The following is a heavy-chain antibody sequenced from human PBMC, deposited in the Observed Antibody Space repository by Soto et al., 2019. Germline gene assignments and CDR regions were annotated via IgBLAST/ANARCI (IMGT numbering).Heavy chain of an antibody. D-gene: IGHD3-3*01. CDR3: ARNVLRFLEWLLYGYYGMDV. CDR1: GFTFSSYC. J-gene: IGHJ6*02. Sequence: GGSLRLSCAASGFTFSSYCMHWVRQAPGKGLEWVAVIWYDGSNKYYADSVKGRFTISRDNSKNTLYLQMNSLRAEDTAVYYCARNVLRFLEWLLYGYYGMDVWGQGTTVTVSS. V-gene: IGHV3-33*01. CDR2: IWYDGSNK.